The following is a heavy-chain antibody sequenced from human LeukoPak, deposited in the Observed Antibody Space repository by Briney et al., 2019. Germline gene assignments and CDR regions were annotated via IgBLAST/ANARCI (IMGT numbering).Heavy chain of an antibody. Sequence: PGGSLRLSCAASGFTFSTYSMNWVRQAPGKGLEWVSSISSGSSFIYYADSVKGRFTISRDNAKNSLFLQMNSLRAEDTAVYYCAGGGKDTGYAFDSWGQGTLVTSSS. D-gene: IGHD3-9*01. CDR2: ISSGSSFI. CDR1: GFTFSTYS. V-gene: IGHV3-21*01. CDR3: AGGGKDTGYAFDS. J-gene: IGHJ4*02.